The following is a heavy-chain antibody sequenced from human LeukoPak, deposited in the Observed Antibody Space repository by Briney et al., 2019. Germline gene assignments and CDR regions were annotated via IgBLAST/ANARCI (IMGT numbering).Heavy chain of an antibody. CDR1: GYTFTGYY. Sequence: ASVKVSCKASGYTFTGYYIHWVRQAPGQGLEWMGWINPNSGGTNYAKKFQGRVTMTRDTSISTAYMELSRLRSDDTAVYYCARDRYTYANWFDPWGQGTLVTVSS. D-gene: IGHD5-18*01. V-gene: IGHV1-2*02. J-gene: IGHJ5*02. CDR2: INPNSGGT. CDR3: ARDRYTYANWFDP.